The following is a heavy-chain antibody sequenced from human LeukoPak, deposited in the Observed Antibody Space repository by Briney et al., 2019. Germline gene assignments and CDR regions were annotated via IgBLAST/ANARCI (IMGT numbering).Heavy chain of an antibody. CDR1: GFTFSSYD. CDR2: IGTAGDT. D-gene: IGHD2-15*01. CDR3: ARGGNRYCSGGSCYMFDY. J-gene: IGHJ4*02. V-gene: IGHV3-13*01. Sequence: GGSLRLSCAASGFTFSSYDMHWVRQATGKGLEWVSAIGTAGDTYYPGSVKGRFTISRENAKNSLYLQMNSLRAGDTAVYYCARGGNRYCSGGSCYMFDYWGQGTLVTVSS.